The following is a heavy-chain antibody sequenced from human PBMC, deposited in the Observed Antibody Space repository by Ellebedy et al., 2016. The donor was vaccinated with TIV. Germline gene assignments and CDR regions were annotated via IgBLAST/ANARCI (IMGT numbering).Heavy chain of an antibody. Sequence: GESLKIYCAASGFTFSSYSMNWVRQAPGKGLEWVSSISSSSSYIHYANSVKHRFTISRDTAKNSLYLQLNSLRAEDTAVYYCARDNGRWTWGQGTLVTVSS. CDR3: ARDNGRWT. V-gene: IGHV3-21*01. D-gene: IGHD5-24*01. J-gene: IGHJ5*02. CDR1: GFTFSSYS. CDR2: ISSSSSYI.